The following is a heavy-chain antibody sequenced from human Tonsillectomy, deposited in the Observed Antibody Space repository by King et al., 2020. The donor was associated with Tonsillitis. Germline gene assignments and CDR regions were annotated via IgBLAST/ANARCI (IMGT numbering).Heavy chain of an antibody. CDR3: VREAYD. Sequence: QLVQSGAEVKKPGASVKVSCKTSGYIFTDYYMHWVRQSPGQGLEWMGGINPKSGVTISAPKFQGRVTLTRDTSINTTYMELISLTSDDTAVYYCVREAYDWGRGTLITVSS. CDR2: INPKSGVT. CDR1: GYIFTDYY. D-gene: IGHD4-17*01. J-gene: IGHJ4*02. V-gene: IGHV1-2*02.